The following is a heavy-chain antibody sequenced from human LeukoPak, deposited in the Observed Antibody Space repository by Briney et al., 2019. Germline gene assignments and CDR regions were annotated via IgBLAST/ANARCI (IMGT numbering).Heavy chain of an antibody. CDR3: ARRPAIIMDRGVVYYFDS. V-gene: IGHV4-39*01. Sequence: SETLSLTCTVSGGSISSSNSYWGWIRQPPGKGLEWFGTIYYSGSTYYNPSLKSRVSISLDTSKKQFSLKLSSVTAADTAVYYCARRPAIIMDRGVVYYFDSWGQGILVTVSS. CDR2: IYYSGST. D-gene: IGHD3-10*01. J-gene: IGHJ4*02. CDR1: GGSISSSNSY.